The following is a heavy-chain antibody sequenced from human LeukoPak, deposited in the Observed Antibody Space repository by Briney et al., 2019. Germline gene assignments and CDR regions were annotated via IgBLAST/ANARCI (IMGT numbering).Heavy chain of an antibody. CDR1: GGSISSNY. D-gene: IGHD1-1*01. V-gene: IGHV4-4*07. CDR3: ARGPTHGGTFFEN. J-gene: IGHJ4*02. Sequence: SETLSLTCAVSGGSISSNYWNWVRQPAGKGLEWIGRIYASGATLYNPSLKSRVTMSLDASENHFSLKLTSVTAADTAIYYCARGPTHGGTFFENWGQGILVTVSS. CDR2: IYASGAT.